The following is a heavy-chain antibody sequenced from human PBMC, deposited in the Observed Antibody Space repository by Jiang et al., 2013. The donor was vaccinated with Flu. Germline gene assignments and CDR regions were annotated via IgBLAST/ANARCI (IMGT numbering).Heavy chain of an antibody. CDR1: SESFSAYY. Sequence: LLKPSETLSLTCGVYSESFSAYYWSWIRQPPGKGLEWIGEINHSGSTNYNPSLKSRVTISVDTSKNQFSLKLSSVTAADTAVYYCARDNVSSGWGNDAFDIWGQGTMVTVSS. CDR3: ARDNVSSGWGNDAFDI. D-gene: IGHD6-19*01. V-gene: IGHV4-34*01. CDR2: INHSGST. J-gene: IGHJ3*02.